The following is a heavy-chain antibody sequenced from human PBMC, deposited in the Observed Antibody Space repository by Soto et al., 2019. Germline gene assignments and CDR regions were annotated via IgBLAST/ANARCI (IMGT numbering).Heavy chain of an antibody. CDR2: INAGNGNT. D-gene: IGHD2-2*01. Sequence: QVPLVQSGAEVKKPGASVKVSCKASGYTFTSYAMHWVRQAPGQRLEWMGWINAGNGNTKYSQKFQGRVTITRDTSASTAYMELSSLRFEDTAVYFCATAIADDAFDIWGRGTMVTVSS. CDR1: GYTFTSYA. V-gene: IGHV1-3*01. J-gene: IGHJ3*02. CDR3: ATAIADDAFDI.